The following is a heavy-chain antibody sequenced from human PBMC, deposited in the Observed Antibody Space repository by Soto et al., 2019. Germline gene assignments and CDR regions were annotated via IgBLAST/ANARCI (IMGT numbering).Heavy chain of an antibody. J-gene: IGHJ4*02. V-gene: IGHV3-33*01. Sequence: WGSLRLSCAASGFTFSSYGMHWVRQTPGKGLEWVAVIWYNGSNKYYADSVKGRFTISRDNSKNTLYLQMNSLRAEDTAVYYCARDLSSIVGATGFSGYWGQGTLVTVSS. D-gene: IGHD1-26*01. CDR3: ARDLSSIVGATGFSGY. CDR1: GFTFSSYG. CDR2: IWYNGSNK.